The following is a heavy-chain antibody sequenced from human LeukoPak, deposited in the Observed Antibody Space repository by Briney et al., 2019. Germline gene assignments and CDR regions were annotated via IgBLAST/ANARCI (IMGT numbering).Heavy chain of an antibody. V-gene: IGHV4-34*01. CDR2: INHSGST. J-gene: IGHJ6*03. Sequence: SETLSLTCAVYGGSFSGYYWSWIRQPPGKGLEWIGEINHSGSTNYNPSFKSRVTISVDTSKNQFSLKLSSVTAADTAVYYCARPRTGSSWYDYYYYMDVWGKGTTVTVSS. CDR3: ARPRTGSSWYDYYYYMDV. D-gene: IGHD6-13*01. CDR1: GGSFSGYY.